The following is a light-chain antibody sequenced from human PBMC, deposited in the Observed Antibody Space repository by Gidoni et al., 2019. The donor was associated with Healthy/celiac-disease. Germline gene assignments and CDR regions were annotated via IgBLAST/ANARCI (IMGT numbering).Light chain of an antibody. CDR2: GAS. CDR1: QSVSSSY. CDR3: QQYGSSRT. J-gene: IGKJ1*01. Sequence: EIVLTQSPGTLSLSPGERATLSCRASQSVSSSYLAWYQQKPGQAPRLLIYGASSRATGIPDRFSGSGSGTDFTLTISRLEPEDFAVYYCQQYGSSRTFXXXTKVEI. V-gene: IGKV3-20*01.